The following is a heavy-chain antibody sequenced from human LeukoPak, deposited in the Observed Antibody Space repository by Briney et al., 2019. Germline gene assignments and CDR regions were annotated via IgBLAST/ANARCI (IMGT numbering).Heavy chain of an antibody. CDR1: GFTFRTSW. CDR3: ARDLSYFDY. CDR2: IRQDGGTK. J-gene: IGHJ4*02. V-gene: IGHV3-7*01. Sequence: GSLRLSCAASGFTFRTSWMTWVRQAPGKGLEWVANIRQDGGTKYYVDSVKGRFTISRDNAKNSLYLQMNSLRVEDTAVYYCARDLSYFDYWAREPWSPSPQ.